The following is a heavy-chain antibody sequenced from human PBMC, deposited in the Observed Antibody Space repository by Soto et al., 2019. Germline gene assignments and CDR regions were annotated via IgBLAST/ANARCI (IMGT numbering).Heavy chain of an antibody. Sequence: ASVKVSCKASGYTFTSYYMHWVRQAPGQGLEWMGIINPSGGSTSYAQKFQGRVTMTRDTSTSTVYMELSSLRSEDTAVYYCGRDLRYCSGGSCYPNYYFDYWGQGALVTVS. CDR2: INPSGGST. CDR3: GRDLRYCSGGSCYPNYYFDY. J-gene: IGHJ4*02. V-gene: IGHV1-46*01. CDR1: GYTFTSYY. D-gene: IGHD2-15*01.